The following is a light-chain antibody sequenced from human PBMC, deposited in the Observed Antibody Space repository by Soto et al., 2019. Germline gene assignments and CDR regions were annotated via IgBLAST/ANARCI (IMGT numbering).Light chain of an antibody. CDR2: DVS. J-gene: IGLJ2*01. V-gene: IGLV2-11*01. Sequence: QSALTQPRSVSGSPRQSVTISCTGTSSDVGGYNFVSWYQQHPGKAPKVMIYDVSQRPSGVPDRFSGSKSGNTASLTISGLQTEDEADYYCCSYAGSYTLVFGGGTQLTVL. CDR1: SSDVGGYNF. CDR3: CSYAGSYTLV.